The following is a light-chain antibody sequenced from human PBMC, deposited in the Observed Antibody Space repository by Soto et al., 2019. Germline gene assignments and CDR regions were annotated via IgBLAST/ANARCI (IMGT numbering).Light chain of an antibody. CDR2: EVS. CDR3: SSYTLRNTLVL. V-gene: IGLV2-14*01. CDR1: SSDVGGYNF. Sequence: QSALTQPASVSGSPGQSITMSSTGTSSDVGGYNFVSWYQQHPGKAPRLIIYEVSSRPSGVSYRFSGPKSGNTASLTISGLQAEDEADYYCSSYTLRNTLVLFGGGTKLTVL. J-gene: IGLJ3*02.